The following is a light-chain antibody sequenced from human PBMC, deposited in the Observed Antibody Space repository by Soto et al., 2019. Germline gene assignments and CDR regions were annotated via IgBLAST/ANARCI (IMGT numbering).Light chain of an antibody. CDR1: QSVSSN. CDR3: QQRSNWWT. Sequence: EIVMTQSPATLSVSPGERATLSCRASQSVSSNLAWYQQKPGQAPSLLIYGASTRATGTPARFSGSGSGTEFTLTISSLEPEDFAVYYCQQRSNWWTFGQGTKVDIK. J-gene: IGKJ1*01. V-gene: IGKV3-15*01. CDR2: GAS.